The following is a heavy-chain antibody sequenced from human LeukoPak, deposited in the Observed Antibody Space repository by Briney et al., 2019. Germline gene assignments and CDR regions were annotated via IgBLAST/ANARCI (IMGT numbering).Heavy chain of an antibody. CDR1: GFTFSNYA. J-gene: IGHJ4*02. CDR3: AKESGVSNADY. V-gene: IGHV3-23*01. Sequence: GGSLRLSCAASGFTFSNYAMSWVRQAPGKGLEWVSGITGSGGNTYYADSVKGRFTISRDNSKNTLYLQMNSLRAEDTAVYYCAKESGVSNADYWGQGTLVTVSS. CDR2: ITGSGGNT. D-gene: IGHD5/OR15-5a*01.